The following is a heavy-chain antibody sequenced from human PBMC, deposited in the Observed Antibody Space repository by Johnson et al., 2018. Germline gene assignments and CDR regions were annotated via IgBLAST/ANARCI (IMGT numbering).Heavy chain of an antibody. J-gene: IGHJ6*02. D-gene: IGHD2-2*01. Sequence: QVQLVQSGGGVVQPGRSLRLSCAASGFTFSNYGMHWVRQAPGSKGLEWVAVISYDGSNKYYADSVKGRLTISRDNSKNPLYRQMNSLRAADTAVDYCARGGYCSSTSCPYYYYGMDVWGQGTTVTGSS. V-gene: IGHV3-30*03. CDR1: GFTFSNYG. CDR2: ISYDGSNK. CDR3: ARGGYCSSTSCPYYYYGMDV.